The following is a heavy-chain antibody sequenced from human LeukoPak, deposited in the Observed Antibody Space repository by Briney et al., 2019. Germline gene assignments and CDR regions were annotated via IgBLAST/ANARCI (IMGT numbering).Heavy chain of an antibody. D-gene: IGHD3-10*01. CDR3: ARDRDGSGTSAFDI. J-gene: IGHJ3*02. Sequence: ASVKASCKASGYTFTSYGISWVRQAPGQGLEWMGWISAYNGNTNYAQKLQGRVTMTTDTSTSTAYMELRSLRSEDTAVYYCARDRDGSGTSAFDIWGQGTMVTVSS. CDR1: GYTFTSYG. V-gene: IGHV1-18*01. CDR2: ISAYNGNT.